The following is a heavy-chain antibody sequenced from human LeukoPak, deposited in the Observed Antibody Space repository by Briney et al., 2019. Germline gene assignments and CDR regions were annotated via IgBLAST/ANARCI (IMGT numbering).Heavy chain of an antibody. Sequence: PGGSLRLSCAASGFTVSDHYMSWVRQAPGQGLESVSLIYSGGTTLYADSVKGRFTISRDNSKNTLYLQMNSLRAEDTAVYYCARDRHQGAFDMGGQGTMVIVSS. V-gene: IGHV3-53*01. CDR1: GFTVSDHY. CDR3: ARDRHQGAFDM. J-gene: IGHJ3*02. D-gene: IGHD2-2*01. CDR2: IYSGGTT.